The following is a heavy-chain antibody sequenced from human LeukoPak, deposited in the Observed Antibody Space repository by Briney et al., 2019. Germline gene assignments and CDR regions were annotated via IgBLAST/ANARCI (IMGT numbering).Heavy chain of an antibody. D-gene: IGHD5-12*01. V-gene: IGHV4-39*07. CDR3: AREGYQDEFDY. CDR2: IYYSGNT. Sequence: SETLSLTCTVSGDSISSSNSYWGWIRQPPGEGLEWIGSIYYSGNTYYNTSLKSRVTISVDKSKNQFSLKLSSVTAADTAVYYCAREGYQDEFDYWGQGTLVTVSS. CDR1: GDSISSSNSY. J-gene: IGHJ4*02.